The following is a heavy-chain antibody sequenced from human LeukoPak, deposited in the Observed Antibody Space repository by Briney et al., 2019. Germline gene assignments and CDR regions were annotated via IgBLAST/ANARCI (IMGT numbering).Heavy chain of an antibody. D-gene: IGHD4-17*01. V-gene: IGHV1-24*01. J-gene: IGHJ4*02. CDR3: ATEIVGYGDVHYFDS. Sequence: GASVKVSCKVSGYTLTEISMHWVRQAPGQGPEWMGGFNPEDVETIYARSFQGRLTVTEDTSTDTAYMELSSLRAEDTAMYYCATEIVGYGDVHYFDSWGQGTLVTVSS. CDR2: FNPEDVET. CDR1: GYTLTEIS.